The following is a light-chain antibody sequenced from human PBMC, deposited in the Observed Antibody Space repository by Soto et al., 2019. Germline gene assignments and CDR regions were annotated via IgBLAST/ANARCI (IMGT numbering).Light chain of an antibody. CDR1: QSISYN. CDR3: QQYNNWPS. J-gene: IGKJ5*01. CDR2: SAS. V-gene: IGKV3-15*01. Sequence: EIVMTQSPATLSVSPGERATLSCRASQSISYNLAWYQQKPGQAPRVLIYSASTRATGIPARFSGSGSETEFTLTISSLQSEDFAVYYCQQYNNWPSLGQGTRLEI.